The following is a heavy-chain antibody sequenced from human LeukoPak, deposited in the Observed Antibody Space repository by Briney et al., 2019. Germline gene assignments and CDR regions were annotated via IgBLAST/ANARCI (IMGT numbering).Heavy chain of an antibody. D-gene: IGHD6-13*01. CDR1: GGSIGSYY. J-gene: IGHJ5*02. CDR2: IYTSGST. CDR3: ARLGSSWYFWFDP. V-gene: IGHV4-4*09. Sequence: SETLSLTCTVSGGSIGSYYWSWIRQPPGKGLEWMGYIYTSGSTNYNPSLKSRVTISVDTSKNQFSLKLSSVTAADTAVYYCARLGSSWYFWFDPWGQGTLVTVSS.